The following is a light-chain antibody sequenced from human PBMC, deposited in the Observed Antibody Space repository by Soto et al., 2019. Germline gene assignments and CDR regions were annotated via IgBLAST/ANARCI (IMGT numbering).Light chain of an antibody. CDR1: QSISSY. CDR2: AAS. Sequence: DIQMTQSPSSLSASVGDRVTITCRASQSISSYLNWYQHKPGKAPKVLIYAASSLQSGVPSRFSGSGSGTDFTLTIASLQPEDFATYYCQQSSSTPRTFGQRTKVEI. J-gene: IGKJ1*01. CDR3: QQSSSTPRT. V-gene: IGKV1-39*01.